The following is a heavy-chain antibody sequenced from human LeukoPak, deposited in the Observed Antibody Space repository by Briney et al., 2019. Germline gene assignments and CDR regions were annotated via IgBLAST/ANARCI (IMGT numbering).Heavy chain of an antibody. J-gene: IGHJ6*03. CDR3: ARAGIAARPGYYYMDV. Sequence: PSETLSLTCAVYGGPFSGYYWSWIRQPPGKGLEWIGEINHSGSTNYNPSLKSRVTISVDTSKNQFSLKLSSVTAADTAVYYCARAGIAARPGYYYMDVWGKGTTVTVSS. V-gene: IGHV4-34*01. CDR2: INHSGST. CDR1: GGPFSGYY. D-gene: IGHD6-6*01.